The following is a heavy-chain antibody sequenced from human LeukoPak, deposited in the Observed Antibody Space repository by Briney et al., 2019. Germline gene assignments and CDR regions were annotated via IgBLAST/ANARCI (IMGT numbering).Heavy chain of an antibody. J-gene: IGHJ4*02. CDR2: INPNSGGT. Sequence: ASVKVSCKASGYTFTGYYMHWVRQAPGQGLEWMGWINPNSGGTNYAQKFQGGVTMTRDTSISTAYMELSRLRSDDTAVYYCARGIVSYSSGYYYLITVWYYFDYWGQGTLVTVSS. V-gene: IGHV1-2*02. CDR1: GYTFTGYY. CDR3: ARGIVSYSSGYYYLITVWYYFDY. D-gene: IGHD3-22*01.